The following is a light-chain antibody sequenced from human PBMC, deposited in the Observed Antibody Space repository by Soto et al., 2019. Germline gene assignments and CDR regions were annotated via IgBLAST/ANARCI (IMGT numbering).Light chain of an antibody. V-gene: IGKV3-20*01. J-gene: IGKJ1*01. CDR3: QQYGSSSWT. Sequence: EIVLTQSPCTLSFSPWKRSTLSFGASQSISSSYLAWYQQRPGQAPRLLIYGASSRATGIPDRFSGSGSGTEFTLTISRLEPEDFAVYYCQQYGSSSWTFGQGTKVDIK. CDR1: QSISSSY. CDR2: GAS.